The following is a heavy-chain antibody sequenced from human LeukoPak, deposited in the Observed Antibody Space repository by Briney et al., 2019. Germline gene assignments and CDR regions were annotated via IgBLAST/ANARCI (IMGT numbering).Heavy chain of an antibody. Sequence: GGSLRLSCAASGFTVSGNYMSWVRQAPGKGLEWLSVIHGGGNTYYADSVKGRFTISRDSTKNTVFLQMDSLRAEDTAVYYCARDPGYGLGVDYGDYWGQGTLVTVSS. J-gene: IGHJ4*02. CDR3: ARDPGYGLGVDYGDY. CDR1: GFTVSGNY. CDR2: IHGGGNT. V-gene: IGHV3-66*01. D-gene: IGHD3-10*01.